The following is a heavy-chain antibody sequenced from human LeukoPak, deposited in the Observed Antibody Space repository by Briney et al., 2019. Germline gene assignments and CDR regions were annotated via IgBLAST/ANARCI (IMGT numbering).Heavy chain of an antibody. Sequence: SETLSLTCTVSGGSISSYYWSWIRQPPGKGLEWIGYIYYSGSTNYNPSLTSRVTISVDTSKNQFSLKLSSVTAADTAVYYCARGRIGGGDYYGSVTWYYFDYWGQGTLVTVSS. D-gene: IGHD3-10*01. V-gene: IGHV4-59*01. CDR2: IYYSGST. CDR1: GGSISSYY. J-gene: IGHJ4*02. CDR3: ARGRIGGGDYYGSVTWYYFDY.